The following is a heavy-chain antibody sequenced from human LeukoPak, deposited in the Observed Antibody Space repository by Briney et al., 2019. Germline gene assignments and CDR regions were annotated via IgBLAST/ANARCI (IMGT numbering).Heavy chain of an antibody. CDR2: IIPIFGTA. V-gene: IGHV1-69*05. CDR3: ARAPYGSSGWSLDY. CDR1: GSIFSSYA. J-gene: IGHJ4*02. D-gene: IGHD6-19*01. Sequence: ASVKVSCKASGSIFSSYAISWVRQAPGQGLEWMGRIIPIFGTANYAQKFQGRVTITTDESTSTAYMELSSLRSEDTAVYYCARAPYGSSGWSLDYWGQGTLVTVSS.